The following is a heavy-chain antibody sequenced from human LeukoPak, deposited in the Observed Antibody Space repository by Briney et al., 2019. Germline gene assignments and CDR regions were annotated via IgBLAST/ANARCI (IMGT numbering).Heavy chain of an antibody. D-gene: IGHD3-10*01. V-gene: IGHV1-69*01. Sequence: SGKVSCKASGGTFSSYAISLVRQAPGQGLEWMGGIIPIFGTANYAQKFQGRVTITAYESTSTAYMALNSLRSEDTAVYYCARAPLRGNNWFDPWGQGTLVTVSS. CDR1: GGTFSSYA. CDR2: IIPIFGTA. CDR3: ARAPLRGNNWFDP. J-gene: IGHJ5*02.